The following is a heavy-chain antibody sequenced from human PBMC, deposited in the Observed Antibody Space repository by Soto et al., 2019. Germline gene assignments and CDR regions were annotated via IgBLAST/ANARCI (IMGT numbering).Heavy chain of an antibody. CDR1: GGSISSYY. CDR3: ARVDCSSTSCYDLNY. D-gene: IGHD2-2*01. V-gene: IGHV4-59*12. CDR2: INYSGST. J-gene: IGHJ4*02. Sequence: SETLSLTCTVSGGSISSYYWSWIRQPPGKGLEWIGYINYSGSTNYNPSLKSRVTISVDTSKNQFSLKLSSVTAADTAVYYCARVDCSSTSCYDLNYWGQGTLVTVSS.